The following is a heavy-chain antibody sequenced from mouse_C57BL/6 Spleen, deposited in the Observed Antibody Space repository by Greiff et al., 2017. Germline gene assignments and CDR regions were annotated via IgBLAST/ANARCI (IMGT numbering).Heavy chain of an antibody. Sequence: VQLQQPGAELVRPGSSVKLSCKASGYTFTSYWMHWVKQRPIQGLEWIGNIDPSDSETHYNQKFKDKATLTVDKSSSTAYMQLSSLTSEDSAVYYCAREGVREAMDYWGQGTSVTVSS. CDR3: AREGVREAMDY. V-gene: IGHV1-52*01. J-gene: IGHJ4*01. D-gene: IGHD2-14*01. CDR2: IDPSDSET. CDR1: GYTFTSYW.